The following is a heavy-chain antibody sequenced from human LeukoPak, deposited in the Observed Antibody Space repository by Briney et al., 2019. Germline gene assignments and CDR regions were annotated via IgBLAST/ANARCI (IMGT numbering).Heavy chain of an antibody. CDR2: IYTSGST. Sequence: SETLSLTCTVSGGSISSYYWSWIRQPAGKGLEWIGRIYTSGSTNYNPSLKSRVTMSVDTSKNQFSLKLSSVTAADTAVYYCARDLPRITMVRGDTSWFDPWGQGTLVTVSS. J-gene: IGHJ5*02. D-gene: IGHD3-10*01. V-gene: IGHV4-4*07. CDR1: GGSISSYY. CDR3: ARDLPRITMVRGDTSWFDP.